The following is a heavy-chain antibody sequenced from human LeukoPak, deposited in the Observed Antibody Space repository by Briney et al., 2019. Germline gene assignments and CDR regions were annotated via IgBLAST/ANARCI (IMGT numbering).Heavy chain of an antibody. V-gene: IGHV1-2*05. CDR3: ARAKGVVAAAGTTYNY. J-gene: IGHJ4*02. CDR2: INPNSGGT. CDR1: GYTFTGYY. D-gene: IGHD6-13*01. Sequence: ASVKVSCKASGYTFTGYYMHWVRQAPGQGLEWMGRINPNSGGTNYAQKFQGRVIMTRDTSISTAYMELSRLRSDDTVVYYCARAKGVVAAAGTTYNYWGQGTLVTVSS.